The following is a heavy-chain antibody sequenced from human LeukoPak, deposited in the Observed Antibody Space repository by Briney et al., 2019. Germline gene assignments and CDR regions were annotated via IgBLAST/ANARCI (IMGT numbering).Heavy chain of an antibody. J-gene: IGHJ4*02. V-gene: IGHV1-18*01. CDR3: AREWFGEMAWL. D-gene: IGHD3-10*01. CDR1: GYTFTSYG. CDR2: ISAYNGNT. Sequence: GASVKVSCKASGYTFTSYGISSVRQAPGQGLEWMGWISAYNGNTNYAQKLQGRVTMIRDTSTSTVYMELSSLRSEDTAVYYCAREWFGEMAWLWGQGTLVTVSS.